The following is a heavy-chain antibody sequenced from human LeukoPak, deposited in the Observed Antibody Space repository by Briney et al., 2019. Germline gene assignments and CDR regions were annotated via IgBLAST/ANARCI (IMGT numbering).Heavy chain of an antibody. V-gene: IGHV4-34*01. Sequence: SETLSLTCAAYGGSFNTYYWTWIRQPPGKGLEWIGDINHSGTTNYNPSLKSRVTMSVDTSNNQFSLRLTSVTAADTAIYYCAKGVGRPPGYWGQGTLVTVSS. CDR1: GGSFNTYY. CDR3: AKGVGRPPGY. D-gene: IGHD1-26*01. J-gene: IGHJ4*02. CDR2: INHSGTT.